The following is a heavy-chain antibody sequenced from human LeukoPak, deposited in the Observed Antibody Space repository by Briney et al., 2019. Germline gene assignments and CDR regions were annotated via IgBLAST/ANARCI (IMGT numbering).Heavy chain of an antibody. CDR3: AKALGELLRFKYYFDY. J-gene: IGHJ4*02. V-gene: IGHV3-23*01. CDR1: GFTFSSYA. Sequence: GGSLRLSCAASGFTFSSYAMSWVRQARGKGLEWVSAISGSGGSTYYADSVKGRFTISRDNSKNTLYLQMNSLSAEDTAVYYCAKALGELLRFKYYFDYWGQGTLVTVSS. D-gene: IGHD1-26*01. CDR2: ISGSGGST.